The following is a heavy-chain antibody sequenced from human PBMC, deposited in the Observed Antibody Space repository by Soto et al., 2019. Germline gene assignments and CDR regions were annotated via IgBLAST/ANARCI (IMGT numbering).Heavy chain of an antibody. CDR3: ARATTDFWSGSRNLYYYYYGMDV. D-gene: IGHD3-3*01. Sequence: LSLTCTVSGGSISSGGYYWSWIRQHPGKGLEWIGYIYYSGSTYYNPSLKSRVTISVDTSKNQFSLKLSSVTAADTAVYYCARATTDFWSGSRNLYYYYYGMDVWGQGTTVTVSS. CDR2: IYYSGST. J-gene: IGHJ6*02. V-gene: IGHV4-31*03. CDR1: GGSISSGGYY.